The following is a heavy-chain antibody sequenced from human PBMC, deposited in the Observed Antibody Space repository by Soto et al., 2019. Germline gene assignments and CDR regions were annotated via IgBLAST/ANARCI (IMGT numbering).Heavy chain of an antibody. V-gene: IGHV4-59*01. J-gene: IGHJ3*02. CDR1: GGSISSYD. CDR3: ARVWGGAFDI. Sequence: PSETLCLTCTVSGGSISSYDWSWIRQPPGKGLEWIGYIYYSGSTNYNPSLKSRVTISVDTSKNQFSLKLSSVTAADTAVYYCARVWGGAFDIWGQGTMVTVSS. CDR2: IYYSGST. D-gene: IGHD3-10*01.